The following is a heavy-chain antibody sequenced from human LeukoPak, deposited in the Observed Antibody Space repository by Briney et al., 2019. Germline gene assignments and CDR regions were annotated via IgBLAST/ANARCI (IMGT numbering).Heavy chain of an antibody. CDR2: ISGSGGST. Sequence: GGSLRLSCAASGFTFSDYAMNWVRQAPGKGLEWVSTISGSGGSTYYADYVKGRFTISRDNSKNTLYLQMNSLRAEDTAVYFCTKMGDFDSSGYYRSSNWFDPWGQGTLVTVSS. D-gene: IGHD3-22*01. V-gene: IGHV3-23*01. CDR3: TKMGDFDSSGYYRSSNWFDP. CDR1: GFTFSDYA. J-gene: IGHJ5*02.